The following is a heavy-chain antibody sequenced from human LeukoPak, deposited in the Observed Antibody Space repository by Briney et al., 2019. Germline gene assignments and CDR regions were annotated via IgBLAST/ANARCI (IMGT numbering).Heavy chain of an antibody. Sequence: SGGSLRLSCAASRFTFSRYSMNWVRQAPGQGLGWVSSISSTSSYIYYADSVKGRFTISRDNAKNSLYLQMNSLRAEDTAVYYCARDWDDILTGQVNWGQGTLVTVSS. D-gene: IGHD3-9*01. J-gene: IGHJ4*02. V-gene: IGHV3-21*01. CDR2: ISSTSSYI. CDR1: RFTFSRYS. CDR3: ARDWDDILTGQVN.